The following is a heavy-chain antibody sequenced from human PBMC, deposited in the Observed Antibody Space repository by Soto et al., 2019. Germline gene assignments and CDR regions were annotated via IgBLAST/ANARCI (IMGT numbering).Heavy chain of an antibody. J-gene: IGHJ4*02. Sequence: PSETQSLSYTVSGGYISGHYWSWIRQPPGKGLEWIGYIFYRGGTNYNPSLKSRVTISLDTSMNQFSLELRSVTAADTAVYYWAKLTHLGLEHTGFLDYWGQGALVTVSS. CDR2: IFYRGGT. CDR1: GGYISGHY. V-gene: IGHV4-59*11. CDR3: AKLTHLGLEHTGFLDY. D-gene: IGHD1-1*01.